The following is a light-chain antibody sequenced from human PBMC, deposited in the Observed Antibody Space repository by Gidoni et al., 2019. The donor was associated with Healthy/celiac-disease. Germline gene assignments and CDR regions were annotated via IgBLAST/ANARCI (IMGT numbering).Light chain of an antibody. V-gene: IGLV2-11*01. CDR2: DVS. J-gene: IGLJ3*02. Sequence: QSALTQPRSVSGSPVQSVTISCTGTSSDVGGYNYVSWYQQHPGKAPKLMIYDVSKRPSGVPDRFSGSKSGNTASLTISGLQAEDEADDYCCSYAGSYTLWVFGGGTKLTVL. CDR3: CSYAGSYTLWV. CDR1: SSDVGGYNY.